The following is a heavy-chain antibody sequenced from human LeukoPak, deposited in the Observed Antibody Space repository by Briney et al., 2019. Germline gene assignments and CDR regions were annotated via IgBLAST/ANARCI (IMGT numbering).Heavy chain of an antibody. V-gene: IGHV3-30*04. D-gene: IGHD3-22*01. CDR1: GFTFSSYE. CDR2: ISYDGTTK. J-gene: IGHJ4*02. Sequence: PGGSLRLSCAASGFTFSSYEMNWVRQAPGKGLEWVAVISYDGTTKYYADSVKGRFTISRDNSRNTLYLQMNNLRTEDTAVYYCASPYYYDGSSYYHFFDHWGQGTLVTVSS. CDR3: ASPYYYDGSSYYHFFDH.